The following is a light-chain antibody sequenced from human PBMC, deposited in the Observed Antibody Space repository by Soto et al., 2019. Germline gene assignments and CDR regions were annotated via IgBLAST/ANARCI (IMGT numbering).Light chain of an antibody. J-gene: IGKJ4*01. CDR3: QQYCTTPFT. CDR2: WAS. CDR1: QSVFYRSANKEY. Sequence: DIVMTQSPDSLAVSLGERAIINCKSSQSVFYRSANKEYLAWYQQKPGQPPKLLIFWASTRASGVPDRFSGSVSGTDFTLTIGSLQPEDAAVYFCQQYCTTPFTFGGGTKVDIK. V-gene: IGKV4-1*01.